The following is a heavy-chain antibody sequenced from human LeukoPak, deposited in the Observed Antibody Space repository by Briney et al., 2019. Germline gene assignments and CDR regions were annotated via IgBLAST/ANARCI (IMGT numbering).Heavy chain of an antibody. CDR2: ISAHNGNT. V-gene: IGHV1-18*01. Sequence: ASVKVSCKASGYTFTSYGISWVRQAPGQGLEWMGWISAHNGNTNYAQKLQGRVTMTTDTSTSTAYMELRSLRSDDTAVYYCASARYDSNTLPYWGQGTLVTVSS. J-gene: IGHJ4*02. CDR1: GYTFTSYG. CDR3: ASARYDSNTLPY. D-gene: IGHD3-22*01.